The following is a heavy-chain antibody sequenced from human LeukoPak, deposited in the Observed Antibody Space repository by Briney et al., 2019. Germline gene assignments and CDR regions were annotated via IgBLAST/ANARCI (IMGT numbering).Heavy chain of an antibody. Sequence: SQTLSLTCTVSGGSLSSENYYWNWIRQPAGKGLEWIGRVYSSGGTNYNPSLKSRVTISVDTSKNQFSLKLTSVTAADTAVYYCARGLYDTTEPIDYWGQGTLVTVSS. CDR2: VYSSGGT. CDR3: ARGLYDTTEPIDY. V-gene: IGHV4-61*02. J-gene: IGHJ4*02. CDR1: GGSLSSENYY. D-gene: IGHD3-22*01.